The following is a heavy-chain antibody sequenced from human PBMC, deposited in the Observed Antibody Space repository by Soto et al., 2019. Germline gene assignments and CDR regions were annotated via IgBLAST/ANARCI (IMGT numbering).Heavy chain of an antibody. Sequence: KSSETRSRTCSVSGGSISRYYWSWIRQPPGRGLEWIGNIFSSGTTNYNPSLKSRVTISVDTSKNQVSLILNAVTAADTAVYYCAREYYDFWSVTYSYYGMDVWGHGTTVTAP. CDR3: AREYYDFWSVTYSYYGMDV. D-gene: IGHD3-3*01. J-gene: IGHJ6*02. CDR2: IFSSGTT. CDR1: GGSISRYY. V-gene: IGHV4-59*01.